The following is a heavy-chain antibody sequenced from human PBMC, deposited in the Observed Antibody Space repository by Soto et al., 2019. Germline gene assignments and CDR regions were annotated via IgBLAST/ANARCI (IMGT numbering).Heavy chain of an antibody. CDR3: AKDPAPPGEVYIWGFFDY. D-gene: IGHD3-16*01. V-gene: IGHV3-30*18. CDR2: ISYDGSNK. Sequence: GGSLRLSCAASGFTFSSYGMHWVRQAPGKGLEWVAVISYDGSNKYYADSVKGRFTISRDNSKNTLYLQMNSLRAEDTAVYYCAKDPAPPGEVYIWGFFDYWGQGTLVTVSS. J-gene: IGHJ4*02. CDR1: GFTFSSYG.